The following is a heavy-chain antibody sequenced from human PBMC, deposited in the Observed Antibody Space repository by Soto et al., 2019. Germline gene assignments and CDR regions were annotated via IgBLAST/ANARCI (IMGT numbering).Heavy chain of an antibody. Sequence: PGGSLRLSCAASGFTFSSYAMSWVRQAPGKGLEWVSAISGSGGSTYYADSVKGRFTISRDNSKNSLYLQMNSLRAEDTAVYYCARGSVLYTSMSDLWGQGTLVTVSS. V-gene: IGHV3-23*01. J-gene: IGHJ4*02. CDR1: GFTFSSYA. CDR3: ARGSVLYTSMSDL. CDR2: ISGSGGST. D-gene: IGHD5-18*01.